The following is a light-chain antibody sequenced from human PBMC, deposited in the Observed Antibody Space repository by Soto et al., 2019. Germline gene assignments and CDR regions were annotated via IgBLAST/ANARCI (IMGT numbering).Light chain of an antibody. CDR2: GAS. CDR3: QQYLTSPET. V-gene: IGKV3-20*01. J-gene: IGKJ2*01. CDR1: QSVSSS. Sequence: EIVLTQSPGTLSLSPGESATLSCRATQSVSSSLAWYQQRPGQAPRLLIYGASSRPTGIPDRFSGSGSGTDFTLTISSLEPEDFAVYFCQQYLTSPETFG.